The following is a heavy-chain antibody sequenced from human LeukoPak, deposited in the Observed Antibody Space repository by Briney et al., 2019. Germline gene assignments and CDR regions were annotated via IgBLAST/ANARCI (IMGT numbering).Heavy chain of an antibody. D-gene: IGHD3-10*01. V-gene: IGHV1-18*01. CDR1: GFTFTSFV. CDR3: ARTTHRGADAFDF. Sequence: ASVKVSCEASGFTFTSFVINWVRQAPGQGLEWMGWISTYTGNTNYAQKLQGRVTMTTDTSTSTAYMELRSLRSDDTAVYYCARTTHRGADAFDFWGQGTMVTVSS. CDR2: ISTYTGNT. J-gene: IGHJ3*01.